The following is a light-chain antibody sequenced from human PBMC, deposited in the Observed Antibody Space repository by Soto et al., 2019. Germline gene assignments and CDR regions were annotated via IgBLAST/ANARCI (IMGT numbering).Light chain of an antibody. Sequence: DIQMTHSPSSLSASVVYRVTITCRASQTMTSYLNWYQQKPGKAPKLLIYAATTLQSGVPSRFSGSGSGTDFVLTISNLQPEDFATYYCQQSYNTLTFAGGTKVDIK. CDR2: AAT. CDR3: QQSYNTLT. CDR1: QTMTSY. J-gene: IGKJ4*01. V-gene: IGKV1-39*01.